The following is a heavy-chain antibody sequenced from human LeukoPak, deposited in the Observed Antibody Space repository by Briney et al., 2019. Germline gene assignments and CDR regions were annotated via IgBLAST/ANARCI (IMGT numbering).Heavy chain of an antibody. CDR1: GGSISSYY. D-gene: IGHD4-17*01. CDR3: ARYSGYEHDYGDYEYFDY. Sequence: PSVTLSLTCTVSGGSISSYYWSWIRQPPGKGLEWIGYIYYSGSTNYNPSLKSRVTISVDTSKNQFSLKLSSVTAADTAVYYCARYSGYEHDYGDYEYFDYWGQGTLVTVSS. J-gene: IGHJ4*02. CDR2: IYYSGST. V-gene: IGHV4-59*08.